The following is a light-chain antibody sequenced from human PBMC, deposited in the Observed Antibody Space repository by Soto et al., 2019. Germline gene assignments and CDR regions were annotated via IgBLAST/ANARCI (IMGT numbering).Light chain of an antibody. Sequence: EIVLTQSPGTLSLSPRERATLSCRASQSVSSSYLAWYQQKPGQAPRLLIYGASSRATGIPDRFSGSGSGTDFTLTISRLEPEDFAAYYCQQYGSSPWTFGEGTKVEIK. CDR1: QSVSSSY. J-gene: IGKJ1*01. V-gene: IGKV3-20*01. CDR2: GAS. CDR3: QQYGSSPWT.